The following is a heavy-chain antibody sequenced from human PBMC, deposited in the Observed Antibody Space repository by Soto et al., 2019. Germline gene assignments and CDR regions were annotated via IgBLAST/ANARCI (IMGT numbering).Heavy chain of an antibody. J-gene: IGHJ4*02. CDR1: GFTFSSYA. D-gene: IGHD6-13*01. V-gene: IGHV3-30-3*01. CDR3: AREEWDSSSWYFDY. Sequence: QVQLVESGGGVVQPGRSLRLSCAASGFTFSSYAMHWVRQAPGKGLEWVAVISYDGSNKNYADSVKGRFTISRDNSKNTLYLQMNSLRAEDTAVYYCAREEWDSSSWYFDYWGQGTLVTVSS. CDR2: ISYDGSNK.